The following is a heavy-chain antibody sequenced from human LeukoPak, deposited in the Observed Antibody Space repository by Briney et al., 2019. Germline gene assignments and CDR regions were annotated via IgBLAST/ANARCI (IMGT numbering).Heavy chain of an antibody. CDR3: ARDPSNSSGRYIFFDF. Sequence: ASVKVSCKASGGTFSDYVITWVRQAPGQGLEWMGWISTYNGDTKYAQNLQGRVTMTRDTSTNTAYMELRSLRSDDTAVYYCARDPSNSSGRYIFFDFWGQGTLVAVSS. V-gene: IGHV1-18*01. D-gene: IGHD6-13*01. CDR2: ISTYNGDT. J-gene: IGHJ4*02. CDR1: GGTFSDYV.